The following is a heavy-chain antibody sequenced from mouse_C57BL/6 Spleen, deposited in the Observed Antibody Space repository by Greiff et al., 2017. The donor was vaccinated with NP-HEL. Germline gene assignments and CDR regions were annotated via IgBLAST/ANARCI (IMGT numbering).Heavy chain of an antibody. V-gene: IGHV1-55*01. Sequence: QVQLQQSGAELVKPGASVKMSCKASGYTFTSYWITWVKQRPGQGLEWIGDIYPGSGSTNYNEKFKSKATLTVDTSSSTAYMQLSSLTSEDSAVYYCASYSNYGGYAMDDWGQGTSVTVSS. CDR3: ASYSNYGGYAMDD. J-gene: IGHJ4*01. CDR2: IYPGSGST. D-gene: IGHD2-5*01. CDR1: GYTFTSYW.